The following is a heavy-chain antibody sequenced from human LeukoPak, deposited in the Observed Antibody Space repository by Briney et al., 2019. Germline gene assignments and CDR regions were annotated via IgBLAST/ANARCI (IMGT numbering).Heavy chain of an antibody. CDR3: ARPLGYSGYDPYFDY. Sequence: ASVKVSCKASGYTFTSYYIHWVRQAPGQGLEWMGVINPSGTSTNYAQKFQGRVTITADKSTSTAYMGLSSLRSEDTAVYYCARPLGYSGYDPYFDYWGQGTLVTVSS. D-gene: IGHD5-12*01. J-gene: IGHJ4*02. CDR2: INPSGTST. V-gene: IGHV1-46*01. CDR1: GYTFTSYY.